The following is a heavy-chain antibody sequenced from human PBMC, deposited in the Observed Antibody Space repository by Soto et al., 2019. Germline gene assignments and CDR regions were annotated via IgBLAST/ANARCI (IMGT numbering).Heavy chain of an antibody. Sequence: QVQLQESGPGLVKPSQTLSLTCTVSGGSISSGGYYWSWIRQHPGKGLEWIGYMYYSGSTYYNPSLKSRFTISVDMSKHQCSLKLSSATAVDTAVYYWARDFTGSSGPTLGMDVWGQGTTVTVSS. CDR3: ARDFTGSSGPTLGMDV. CDR1: GGSISSGGYY. V-gene: IGHV4-31*03. D-gene: IGHD6-19*01. J-gene: IGHJ6*02. CDR2: MYYSGST.